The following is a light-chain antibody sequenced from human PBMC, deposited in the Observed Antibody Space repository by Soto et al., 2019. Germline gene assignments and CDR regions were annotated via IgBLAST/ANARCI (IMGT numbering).Light chain of an antibody. CDR1: QSVSGSY. Sequence: EIVLTQSPGTLSLSPGERATLSCRASQSVSGSYLAWYQQKLGQAPRLLIYGASSRTTGIPDRFSGSGSGTDFTLTTSRLEPEDFAVYYCQQYGNSPPYTFGQGTKLEIK. CDR2: GAS. J-gene: IGKJ2*01. V-gene: IGKV3-20*01. CDR3: QQYGNSPPYT.